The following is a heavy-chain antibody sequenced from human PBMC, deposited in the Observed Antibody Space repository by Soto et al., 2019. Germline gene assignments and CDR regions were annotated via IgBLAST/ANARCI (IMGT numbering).Heavy chain of an antibody. D-gene: IGHD5-12*01. Sequence: QVQLVQSGAEVKKPGASVKVSCKASGYTFINYGINWVRQAPGQGLEWMGWITPYNGNTNYAQKLKGRVTMTTDTSTSTAYMELRSLRSGDTAVYYCARGWVGSGYDPWGQGTLVTVSS. CDR3: ARGWVGSGYDP. V-gene: IGHV1-18*01. CDR2: ITPYNGNT. CDR1: GYTFINYG. J-gene: IGHJ5*02.